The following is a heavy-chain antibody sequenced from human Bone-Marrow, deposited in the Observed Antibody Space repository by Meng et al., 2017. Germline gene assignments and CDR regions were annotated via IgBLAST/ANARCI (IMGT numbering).Heavy chain of an antibody. V-gene: IGHV1-18*01. CDR2: ISAYNGNT. J-gene: IGHJ5*02. CDR3: ARVIAVGASPGFDP. CDR1: GGTFSSYA. Sequence: QVQLVRAGGEVKKPGSPVKVSCKASGGTFSSYAISWVRQAPGQGLEWMGWISAYNGNTNYAQKLQGRVTMTTDTSTSTAYMELRSLRSDDTAVYYCARVIAVGASPGFDPWGQGTLVTVSS. D-gene: IGHD1-26*01.